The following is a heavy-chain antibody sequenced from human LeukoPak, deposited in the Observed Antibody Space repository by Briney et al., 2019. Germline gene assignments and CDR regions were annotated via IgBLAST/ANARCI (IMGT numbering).Heavy chain of an antibody. V-gene: IGHV3-23*01. CDR1: GFPFSNYV. CDR3: TGGWLAH. CDR2: ISESGGSA. J-gene: IGHJ5*02. Sequence: GGSLRLSCAASGFPFSNYVMGWVRQAPGKGLEWVSGISESGGSAYYVDSVKGRFTISRDNSKNTLYLLMNSLRAEDTAVYYCTGGWLAHWGQGTLVTVSS.